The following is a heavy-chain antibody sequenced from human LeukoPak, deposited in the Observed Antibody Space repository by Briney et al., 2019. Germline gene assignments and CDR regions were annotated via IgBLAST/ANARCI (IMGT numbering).Heavy chain of an antibody. D-gene: IGHD3-3*01. CDR3: ARDRGTTYYDFWSGPSDTFGY. CDR1: GYTFTSYG. J-gene: IGHJ4*02. V-gene: IGHV1-18*01. Sequence: ASVKVSCKAPGYTFTSYGISWVRQAPGQGREWMGWISAYNGNTNYAQKLQGRVTMTTDTSTSTAYMGLRSLRSDDTAVYYCARDRGTTYYDFWSGPSDTFGYWGQGTLVTVSS. CDR2: ISAYNGNT.